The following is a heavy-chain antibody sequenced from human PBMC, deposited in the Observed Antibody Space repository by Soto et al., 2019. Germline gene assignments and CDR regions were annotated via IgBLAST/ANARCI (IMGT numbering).Heavy chain of an antibody. CDR3: ARSPYYGDYVLYFQH. Sequence: GGSLRLSCAASVFTVSSNYMSWVRQAPGKGLEWVSVIYSGGSTYYADSVKGRFTISRDNSKNTLYLQMNSLRAEDTAVYYCARSPYYGDYVLYFQHWGQGTLVTVSS. CDR2: IYSGGST. D-gene: IGHD4-17*01. CDR1: VFTVSSNY. J-gene: IGHJ1*01. V-gene: IGHV3-66*01.